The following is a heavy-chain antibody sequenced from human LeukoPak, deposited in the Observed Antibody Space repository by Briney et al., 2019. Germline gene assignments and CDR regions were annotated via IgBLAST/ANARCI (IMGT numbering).Heavy chain of an antibody. Sequence: ASVKVSCKASGYTFTSYDINWVRQATGQGLEWMGWISAYNGNTNYAQKLQGRVTMTTDTSTSTAYMELRSLRSDNTAVYYCARDDPTYYYGSGSYGYWGQGTLVTVSS. V-gene: IGHV1-18*01. CDR2: ISAYNGNT. CDR1: GYTFTSYD. J-gene: IGHJ4*02. D-gene: IGHD3-10*01. CDR3: ARDDPTYYYGSGSYGY.